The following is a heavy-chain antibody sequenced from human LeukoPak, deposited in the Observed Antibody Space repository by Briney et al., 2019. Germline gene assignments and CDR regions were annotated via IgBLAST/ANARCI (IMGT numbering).Heavy chain of an antibody. Sequence: SETLSLTCTVSGGXISSSSDYWGWIRQPPGKGLEWIGSIYYSGNTYYNPSLKSRVTISVDTSKKQFSLKLSSVTAADTAVYYCASTPSGSSAWYYFDKWGQGTLVTVSS. J-gene: IGHJ4*02. D-gene: IGHD6-19*01. CDR3: ASTPSGSSAWYYFDK. V-gene: IGHV4-39*01. CDR1: GGXISSSSDY. CDR2: IYYSGNT.